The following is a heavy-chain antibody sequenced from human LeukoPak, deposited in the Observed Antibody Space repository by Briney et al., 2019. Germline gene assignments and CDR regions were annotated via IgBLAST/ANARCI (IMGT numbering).Heavy chain of an antibody. Sequence: PGGSLRLSCAAFGFTFSSYEMNWVRQAPGKGLEWVSYISSSGRTIKDADSVKGRFTISRDNAKNSLYLQMNSLRAEDTAVYYCARGRGSSGYYYAFDYWGQGTLVTVSS. CDR2: ISSSGRTI. J-gene: IGHJ4*02. CDR1: GFTFSSYE. V-gene: IGHV3-48*03. D-gene: IGHD3-22*01. CDR3: ARGRGSSGYYYAFDY.